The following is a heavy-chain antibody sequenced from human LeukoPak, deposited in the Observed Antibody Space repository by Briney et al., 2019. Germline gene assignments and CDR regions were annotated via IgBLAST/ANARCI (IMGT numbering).Heavy chain of an antibody. CDR1: GFTFSSYA. V-gene: IGHV3-23*01. CDR3: AKGDDIVVVPAAMGLGY. D-gene: IGHD2-2*01. Sequence: GGSLRLSCAASGFTFSSYAMSWVRQAPGKGLEWVSAISGSGGSTYYADSVKGRFTISRDNSKNTLYLQMNSLRAEDTAVYYCAKGDDIVVVPAAMGLGYWGQGTLATVSS. CDR2: ISGSGGST. J-gene: IGHJ4*02.